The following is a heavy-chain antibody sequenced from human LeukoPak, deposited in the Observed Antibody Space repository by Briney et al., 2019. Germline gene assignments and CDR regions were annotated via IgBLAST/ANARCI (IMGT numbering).Heavy chain of an antibody. J-gene: IGHJ4*02. D-gene: IGHD1-1*01. CDR2: ISGSSSYI. CDR3: AREQELDY. CDR1: GFTFSSYA. V-gene: IGHV3-21*01. Sequence: GGSLRLSCAASGFTFSSYAMSWVRQAPGKGLEWVSSISGSSSYIYYADSVKGRFTISRDNAKNSLYLQMNSLRAEDTAVYYCAREQELDYWGQGTLVTVSS.